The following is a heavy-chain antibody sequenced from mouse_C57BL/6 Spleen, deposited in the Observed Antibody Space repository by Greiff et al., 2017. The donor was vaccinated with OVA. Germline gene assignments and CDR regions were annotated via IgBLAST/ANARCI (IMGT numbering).Heavy chain of an antibody. CDR3: ARSYDYDAFAD. Sequence: QVTLKECGPGILQPSQTLSLTCSFSGFSLSTFGMGVGWIRQPSGKGLEWLVHTWWDDDKYYNPALKSRLTIYKDTSKNQVFLRIANVDTADAATYYSARSYDYDAFADWGQGTLVTVSA. V-gene: IGHV8-8*01. CDR1: GFSLSTFGMG. J-gene: IGHJ3*01. D-gene: IGHD2-4*01. CDR2: TWWDDDK.